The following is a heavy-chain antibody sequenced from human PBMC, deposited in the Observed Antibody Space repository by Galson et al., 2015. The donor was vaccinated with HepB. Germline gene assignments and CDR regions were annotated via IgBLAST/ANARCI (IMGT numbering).Heavy chain of an antibody. V-gene: IGHV1-8*02. J-gene: IGHJ3*02. CDR3: ARGRNDDFWSGYYIGDAFDI. CDR1: GYTFTSYG. D-gene: IGHD3-3*01. CDR2: MNPNSGNT. Sequence: SVKVSGKASGYTFTSYGISWVRQATGQGLEWMGWMNPNSGNTGYAQKFQGRVTMTRNTSISTAYMELSSLRSEDTAVYYCARGRNDDFWSGYYIGDAFDIWSQGTMVTVSS.